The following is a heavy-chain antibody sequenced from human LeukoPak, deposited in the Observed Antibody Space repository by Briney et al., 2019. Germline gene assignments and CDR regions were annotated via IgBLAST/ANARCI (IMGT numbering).Heavy chain of an antibody. CDR2: INPNSGAT. CDR3: ARGRRILGGPENAGDFFDF. CDR1: GYTLTDYY. Sequence: ASVKVSCKASGYTLTDYYLHCVRQAPGHGLKWMGWINPNSGATHYAQSFQARVTMTRDTSIGSGYMELTGLESADTAVYYCARGRRILGGPENAGDFFDFWGQGSLVTVSS. D-gene: IGHD3-16*01. V-gene: IGHV1-2*02. J-gene: IGHJ4*01.